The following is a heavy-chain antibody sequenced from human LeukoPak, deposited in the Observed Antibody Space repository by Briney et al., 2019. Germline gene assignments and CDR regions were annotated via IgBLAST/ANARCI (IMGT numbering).Heavy chain of an antibody. D-gene: IGHD5-12*01. CDR3: AKGAYDYIEMGYFDD. J-gene: IGHJ4*02. CDR2: IIGSSGDT. V-gene: IGHV3-23*01. CDR1: GFRFSIFA. Sequence: PGGSLRLSCAASGFRFSIFAMSWVRQAPGKGLEWVSLIIGSSGDTLYADSVKGRFTISRDISKNRLYLQMNSLRAEDTALYYCAKGAYDYIEMGYFDDWGQGTLVTVSS.